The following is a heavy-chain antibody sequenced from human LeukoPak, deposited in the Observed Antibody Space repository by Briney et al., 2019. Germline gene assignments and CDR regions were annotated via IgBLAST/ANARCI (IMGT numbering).Heavy chain of an antibody. CDR3: ARHIGGGIEDMDV. V-gene: IGHV4-59*08. CDR2: IYVTGT. CDR1: VASTGTYS. Sequence: PSETLSLTCTVSVASTGTYSWSWIRKSPGKGLEWIGYIYVTGTRYNPYLQSRVTISVDRSRNQFFLKMSSVTAADTAVYYCARHIGGGIEDMDVWGKGTKVIVSS. J-gene: IGHJ6*03. D-gene: IGHD3-16*02.